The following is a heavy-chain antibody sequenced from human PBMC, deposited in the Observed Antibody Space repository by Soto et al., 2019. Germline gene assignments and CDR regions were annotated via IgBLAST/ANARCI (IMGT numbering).Heavy chain of an antibody. CDR2: FRTGADDGTT. V-gene: IGHV3-23*01. CDR3: AKKVNSGPGSQYFDY. J-gene: IGHJ4*02. Sequence: GGSLRLSCAASGFTFSSYSMSWVRQAPGKGLEWVSGFRTGADDGTTYYADSVKGRFTISRDISKNTLFLQMNSLRAEDTAIYYCAKKVNSGPGSQYFDYWGQGTLVTVS. CDR1: GFTFSSYS. D-gene: IGHD3-10*01.